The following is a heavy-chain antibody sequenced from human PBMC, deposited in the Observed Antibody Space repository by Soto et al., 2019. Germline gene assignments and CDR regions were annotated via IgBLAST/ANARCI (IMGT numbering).Heavy chain of an antibody. J-gene: IGHJ5*02. Sequence: QVQLVQSGAEVKKPGASVNVSCKASGYTFTSYGISWVRQAPGQGLEWMGWISAYNGNTNYAQKLQGRVTMTTDTSTSTAYMELRSLRSDDTAVYYCAREEGGRVAVAGSWFDPWGQGTLFTVSS. CDR1: GYTFTSYG. CDR3: AREEGGRVAVAGSWFDP. V-gene: IGHV1-18*01. CDR2: ISAYNGNT. D-gene: IGHD6-19*01.